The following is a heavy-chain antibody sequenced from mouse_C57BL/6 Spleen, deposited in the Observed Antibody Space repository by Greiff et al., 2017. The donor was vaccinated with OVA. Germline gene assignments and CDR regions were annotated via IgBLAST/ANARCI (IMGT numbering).Heavy chain of an antibody. CDR2: IYPRSGNT. Sequence: QVQLQQSGAELARPGASVKLSCKASGYTFTSYGISWVKQRTGQGLEWIGEIYPRSGNTYYNEKFKGKATLTADKSSSTAYMELRSLTSEDSAVYFCARCTTVVAHYYAMDYWGQGTSVTVSS. J-gene: IGHJ4*01. V-gene: IGHV1-81*01. CDR1: GYTFTSYG. CDR3: ARCTTVVAHYYAMDY. D-gene: IGHD1-1*01.